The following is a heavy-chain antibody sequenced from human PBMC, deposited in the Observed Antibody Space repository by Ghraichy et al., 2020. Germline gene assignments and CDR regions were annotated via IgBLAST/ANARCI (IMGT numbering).Heavy chain of an antibody. CDR3: ARDLKANCRSNRCQGPLFV. D-gene: IGHD2/OR15-2a*01. J-gene: IGHJ4*02. CDR2: ISYDGSDE. CDR1: GFGFSYFG. V-gene: IGHV3-33*01. Sequence: GESLNISCAASGFGFSYFGMHWVRQAPGKGLEWVALISYDGSDEYYADSLKGRFTISRDNSKNTLYCQMNSVRAEDSAVYYCARDLKANCRSNRCQGPLFVWGQGTLVTVSS.